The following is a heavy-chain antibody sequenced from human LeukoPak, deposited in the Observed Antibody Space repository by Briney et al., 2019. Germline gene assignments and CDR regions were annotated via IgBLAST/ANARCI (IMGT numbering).Heavy chain of an antibody. D-gene: IGHD1-26*01. V-gene: IGHV1-46*01. CDR1: GYTFTSYY. Sequence: GASVKISCKASGYTFTSYYIVWVRQAPGQGLEWMGRIDPSGGSTSYAQKFQGRVTMTRGTSTSTVYMELSSLRSEDTAVYYCAKALVGATAHAFDIWGQGTMVTVSS. CDR3: AKALVGATAHAFDI. J-gene: IGHJ3*02. CDR2: IDPSGGST.